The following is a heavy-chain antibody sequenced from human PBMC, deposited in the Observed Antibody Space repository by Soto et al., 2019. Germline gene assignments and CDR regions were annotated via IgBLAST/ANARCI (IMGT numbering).Heavy chain of an antibody. Sequence: EVQLVESGGGLVQPGGSLRLSCAASGFSFSSYWMSWGRQAPGKGLEWVANIKQDGSEKNYVDSVKGRFTISRDNAKNSLYLQMNTLRSEDTAVYYCYSGGYTDYWGQGTLVTVST. CDR3: YSGGYTDY. V-gene: IGHV3-7*01. CDR1: GFSFSSYW. CDR2: IKQDGSEK. J-gene: IGHJ4*02. D-gene: IGHD1-26*01.